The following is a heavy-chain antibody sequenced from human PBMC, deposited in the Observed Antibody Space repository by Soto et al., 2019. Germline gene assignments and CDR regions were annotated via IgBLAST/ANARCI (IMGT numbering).Heavy chain of an antibody. D-gene: IGHD6-19*01. CDR3: ARAAMAGYSSGWYGY. CDR2: INHSGST. J-gene: IGHJ4*02. CDR1: GGSFSGYY. Sequence: QVQLQQWGAGLLKPSETLSLTCAVYGGSFSGYYWSWIRQPPGKGLEWIGEINHSGSTNYNPSLKSRVTISVDTSKNQFSXKXSSVTAXDTAVYYCARAAMAGYSSGWYGYWGQGTLVTVSS. V-gene: IGHV4-34*01.